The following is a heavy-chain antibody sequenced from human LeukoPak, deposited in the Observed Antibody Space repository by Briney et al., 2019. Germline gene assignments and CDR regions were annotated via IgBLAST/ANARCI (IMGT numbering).Heavy chain of an antibody. V-gene: IGHV4-31*03. CDR3: ARDSVTGKDY. CDR1: GGSISSGGYY. D-gene: IGHD1-1*01. CDR2: IYYSGST. Sequence: SQTLSLTCTVSGGSISSGGYYWSWIRQHPGKGLEWIGYIYYSGSTYYNPSLKSRVTISVDTSKNQFSLKLSSVTVADTAVYYCARDSVTGKDYWGQGTLVTVSS. J-gene: IGHJ4*02.